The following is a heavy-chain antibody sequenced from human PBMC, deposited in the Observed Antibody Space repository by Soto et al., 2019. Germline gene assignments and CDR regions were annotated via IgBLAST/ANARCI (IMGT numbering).Heavy chain of an antibody. CDR2: INPNSGDT. CDR3: AGRGDRTIGYFDY. V-gene: IGHV1-2*02. J-gene: IGHJ4*02. Sequence: GASVKVSCKTSGYTFTGYYMHWVRQAPGQGLEWMGWINPNSGDTNYAPKFQGRVTMTRETSFTTVYMDLTRLRSDDTAVYYCAGRGDRTIGYFDYWGQGALVTVSS. D-gene: IGHD2-21*01. CDR1: GYTFTGYY.